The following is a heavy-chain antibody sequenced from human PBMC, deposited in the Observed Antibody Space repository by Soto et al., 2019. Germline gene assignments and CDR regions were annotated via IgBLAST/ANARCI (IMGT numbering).Heavy chain of an antibody. D-gene: IGHD6-19*01. J-gene: IGHJ5*01. Sequence: SETLSLTCTVSGGSISSYYWSWIRQPPGKGLEWIGYIYYSGSTNYNPSLKSRVTISVDTSKNQFSLKLSSVTAADTAVYYCARQQWLVRALDPWGQGTLVTVSS. CDR2: IYYSGST. CDR1: GGSISSYY. V-gene: IGHV4-59*08. CDR3: ARQQWLVRALDP.